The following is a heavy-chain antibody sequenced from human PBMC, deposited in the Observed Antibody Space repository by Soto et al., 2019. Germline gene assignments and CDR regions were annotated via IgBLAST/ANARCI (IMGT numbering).Heavy chain of an antibody. CDR2: ISYDGSNE. CDR3: FLPAEDGIRGTVPVSAFLLNRSSDL. J-gene: IGHJ2*01. Sequence: GKGLEWVAVISYDGSNEYYADSVKGRFTISRENSKNTLYPQMNSLRAEDTAMYYFFLPAEDGIRGTVPVSAFLLNRSSDL. V-gene: IGHV3-30*03. D-gene: IGHD3-3*01.